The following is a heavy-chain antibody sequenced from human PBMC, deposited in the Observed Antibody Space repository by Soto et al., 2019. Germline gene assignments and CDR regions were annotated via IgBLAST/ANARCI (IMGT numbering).Heavy chain of an antibody. CDR2: FFKGGDT. Sequence: EVQLVESGGGLVQPGGSLRLSCAASGFTVSSEYMSWVRQAPGKGLEWVSIFFKGGDTYYADSVKGRFTISRDSSKNTLYLQMNSLRAEDTAVYYCAKGDFDYWGQGTLVTVSS. J-gene: IGHJ4*02. V-gene: IGHV3-66*01. CDR3: AKGDFDY. CDR1: GFTVSSEY.